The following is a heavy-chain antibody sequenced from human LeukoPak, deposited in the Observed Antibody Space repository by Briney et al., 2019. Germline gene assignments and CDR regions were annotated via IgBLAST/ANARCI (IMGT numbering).Heavy chain of an antibody. CDR2: IYTSGST. D-gene: IGHD6-6*01. CDR3: ARDALPSSSYYYYYYMDV. J-gene: IGHJ6*03. Sequence: SETLSLTCSVSGGSISSYYWSWIRQPAGKGLEWIGRIYTSGSTNYNPSLKSRVTMSVDTSKNQLSLKLSSVTAADTAVYYCARDALPSSSYYYYYYMDVWGKGTTVTVSS. CDR1: GGSISSYY. V-gene: IGHV4-4*07.